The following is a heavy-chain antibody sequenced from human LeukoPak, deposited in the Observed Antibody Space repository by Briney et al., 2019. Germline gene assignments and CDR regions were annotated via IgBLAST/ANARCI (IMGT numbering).Heavy chain of an antibody. V-gene: IGHV3-30*02. J-gene: IGHJ6*03. D-gene: IGHD5-12*01. CDR2: IRYDGSNK. CDR3: ANREGYSGYDFPLYYYYYMDV. Sequence: TGGSLRLSCAASGFTFSSYGMHWVRQAPGKGLEWVAFIRYDGSNKYYADSVKGRFTISRDNSKNTLYLQMNSLRAEDTAVYYCANREGYSGYDFPLYYYYYMDVWGKGTTVTVSS. CDR1: GFTFSSYG.